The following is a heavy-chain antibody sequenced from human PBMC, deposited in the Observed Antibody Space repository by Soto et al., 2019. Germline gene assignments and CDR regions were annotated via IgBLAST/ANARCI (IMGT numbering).Heavy chain of an antibody. J-gene: IGHJ6*02. Sequence: QLQLQESGPGLEKPAETLSLTCTVSGGSISSSSYYWGWIRKPPEKELEWIGSIYYSGSTYYNPSLKSRVTISVDTSKNQFSLKLSSVTAADTAVYYCASQDGYKYYYGMDVWGQGTTVTVSS. D-gene: IGHD5-12*01. CDR1: GGSISSSSYY. CDR3: ASQDGYKYYYGMDV. CDR2: IYYSGST. V-gene: IGHV4-39*01.